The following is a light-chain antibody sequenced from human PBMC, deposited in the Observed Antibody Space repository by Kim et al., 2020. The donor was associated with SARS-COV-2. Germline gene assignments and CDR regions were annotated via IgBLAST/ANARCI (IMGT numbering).Light chain of an antibody. Sequence: EIVMTQPPATLSVSPGERATLSCRASQSVSSNLAWYQQKPGQAPRLLFYGASTRATGIPATFSGSGSGTEFTLTISSLQSEDFAVYYCQQYNNWPYTFGQGTKLEI. CDR2: GAS. CDR3: QQYNNWPYT. CDR1: QSVSSN. J-gene: IGKJ2*01. V-gene: IGKV3-15*01.